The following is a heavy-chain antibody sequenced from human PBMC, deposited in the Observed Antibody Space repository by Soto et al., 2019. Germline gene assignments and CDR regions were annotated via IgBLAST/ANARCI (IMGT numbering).Heavy chain of an antibody. Sequence: QVQLVESGGGVVQPGRSLRLSCAASGFTFSSYAMHWVRQAPGKGLEWVAVISYDGSNKYYADSVKGRFTISRDNSKNTLYLPMNSRRAEDTAVYYCARDPDYDFWGHFDYWGQGTLVTVSS. CDR1: GFTFSSYA. J-gene: IGHJ4*02. CDR2: ISYDGSNK. CDR3: ARDPDYDFWGHFDY. D-gene: IGHD3-3*01. V-gene: IGHV3-30-3*01.